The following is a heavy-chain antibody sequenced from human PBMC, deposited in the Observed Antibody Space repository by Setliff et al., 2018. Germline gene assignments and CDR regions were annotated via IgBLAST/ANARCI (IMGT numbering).Heavy chain of an antibody. V-gene: IGHV1-18*01. CDR3: ARAGMAASNRKGVFEF. Sequence: ASVKVSCKASGYTFTDFGISWVRQAPGQGLEWVGWISPYSGNTYYAPKFQGTVIMTTDASTTTAYLELRSLRSDDTAVYYCARAGMAASNRKGVFEFWGQGTLVTVSS. CDR1: GYTFTDFG. CDR2: ISPYSGNT. J-gene: IGHJ4*02. D-gene: IGHD3-10*01.